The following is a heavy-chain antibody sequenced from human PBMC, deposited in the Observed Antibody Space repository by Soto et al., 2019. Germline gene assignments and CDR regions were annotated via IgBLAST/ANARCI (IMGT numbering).Heavy chain of an antibody. J-gene: IGHJ2*01. Sequence: QVQLQESGPGLVKPSETLSLTCTVSGGSISGGVHSWSWIRQPPGKGLDWIGHIFDSVSTYYNPALKSRLTISVDTSKNQFSLRLSSVTAADTAVYYCAREIMPLTNDWYFDLWGRGTLVTVSS. V-gene: IGHV4-30-4*01. D-gene: IGHD2-8*01. CDR3: AREIMPLTNDWYFDL. CDR1: GGSISGGVHS. CDR2: IFDSVST.